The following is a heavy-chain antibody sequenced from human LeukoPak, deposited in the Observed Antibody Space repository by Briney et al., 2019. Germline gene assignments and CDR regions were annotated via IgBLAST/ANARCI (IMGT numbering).Heavy chain of an antibody. CDR2: IYYRGST. V-gene: IGHV4-59*01. J-gene: IGHJ4*02. CDR3: ARGGDYGDLRYFDY. Sequence: PSETLSLTCTVSGGSINNYYRSWIRQPPGKGLEWIGYIYYRGSTNYSPSLKSRVTFSVDTSKNQFSLKLNSVTAADTAVYYCARGGDYGDLRYFDYWGQGTLVTVSS. CDR1: GGSINNYY. D-gene: IGHD4-17*01.